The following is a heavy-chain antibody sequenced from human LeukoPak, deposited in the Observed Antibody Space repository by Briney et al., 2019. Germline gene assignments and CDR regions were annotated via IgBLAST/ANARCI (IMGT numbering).Heavy chain of an antibody. Sequence: GGSLRLSCAASGFTFDDYGMSWVRQAPGKGLEWVSGINWNGGSTGYADSVKGRFTISRDNAKNSLYLQMNSLRAEDTALYYCARDGQRSSLRYFDDYYYYMDVWGKGTTVTVSS. CDR3: ARDGQRSSLRYFDDYYYYMDV. V-gene: IGHV3-20*04. CDR2: INWNGGST. CDR1: GFTFDDYG. J-gene: IGHJ6*03. D-gene: IGHD3-9*01.